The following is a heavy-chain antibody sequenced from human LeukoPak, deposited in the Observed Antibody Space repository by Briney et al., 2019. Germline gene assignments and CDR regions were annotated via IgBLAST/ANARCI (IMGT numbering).Heavy chain of an antibody. Sequence: ASVKVSCKGSGYTLTELSMHWVRQAPGKGLEWMGWISAYNGNTNYAQKLQGRVTMTTDTSTSTAYMELRSLRSDDTAVYYCARDGPIAAAGTPYFDYWGQGTLVTVSS. CDR2: ISAYNGNT. V-gene: IGHV1-18*01. CDR3: ARDGPIAAAGTPYFDY. J-gene: IGHJ4*02. CDR1: GYTLTELS. D-gene: IGHD6-13*01.